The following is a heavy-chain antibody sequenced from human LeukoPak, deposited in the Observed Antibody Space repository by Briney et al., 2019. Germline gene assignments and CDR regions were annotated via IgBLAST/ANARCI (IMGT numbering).Heavy chain of an antibody. Sequence: PGTSLRLSCAASGFTFSDYYMSWIRQAPGKGLEWVSFISGSGSYTKYADSVKGRFTVSRDNAKNSLSLQMNNLRVDDTAVYYCARDKVPLGDYVDYWGQGTLVTVSS. J-gene: IGHJ4*02. CDR2: ISGSGSYT. CDR1: GFTFSDYY. V-gene: IGHV3-11*05. CDR3: ARDKVPLGDYVDY. D-gene: IGHD4-17*01.